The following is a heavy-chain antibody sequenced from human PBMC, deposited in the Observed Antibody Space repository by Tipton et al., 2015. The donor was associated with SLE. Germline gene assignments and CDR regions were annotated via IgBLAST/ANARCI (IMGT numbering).Heavy chain of an antibody. Sequence: TLSLTCTVSGGSISSYYWSWIRQPPGKGLEWIGYIYYSGSTNYNPSLKSRVTISVDTSKNQFSLKLSSVTAAYTAVYYCARRRYSSSSRPYWYFDLWGRGTLVTVSS. CDR1: GGSISSYY. CDR2: IYYSGST. V-gene: IGHV4-59*08. D-gene: IGHD6-6*01. J-gene: IGHJ2*01. CDR3: ARRRYSSSSRPYWYFDL.